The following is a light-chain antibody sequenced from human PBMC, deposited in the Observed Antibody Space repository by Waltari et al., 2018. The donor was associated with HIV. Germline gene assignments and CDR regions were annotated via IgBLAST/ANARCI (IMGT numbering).Light chain of an antibody. CDR1: SSVVGCYNF. CDR3: CSYAGNITVV. V-gene: IGLV2-23*01. J-gene: IGLJ3*02. Sequence: QSALTQPASVSGSPGQSITISCTGTSSVVGCYNFYSWYQHHPAKAPKFMIYEGTTQPSGVSKRDACSKSGNTASLTSAGLQAKDEADYHCCSYAGNITVVFGGGSKLTVI. CDR2: EGT.